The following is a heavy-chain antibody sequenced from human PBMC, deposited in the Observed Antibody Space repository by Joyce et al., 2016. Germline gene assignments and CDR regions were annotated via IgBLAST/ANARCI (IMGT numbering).Heavy chain of an antibody. V-gene: IGHV3-23*01. CDR1: GFTFSTYA. CDR3: AKKYCSSNTYCFPDY. Sequence: EVQLLQSGGDLVQPGGSLRLSCAASGFTFSTYAMSWVRQAPGKGLEWVSTITGGGDTTNYADSVKGRFTISRDNSRNTLFLQMNSLRDEDTALYYCAKKYCSSNTYCFPDYWGQGTLVTVSS. J-gene: IGHJ4*02. D-gene: IGHD2-2*01. CDR2: ITGGGDTT.